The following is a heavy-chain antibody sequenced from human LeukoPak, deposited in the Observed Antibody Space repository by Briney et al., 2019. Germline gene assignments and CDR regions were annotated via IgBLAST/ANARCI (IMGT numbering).Heavy chain of an antibody. V-gene: IGHV3-73*01. J-gene: IGHJ4*02. CDR1: GFTFSASG. D-gene: IGHD5-24*01. CDR3: TTVAMATTSGFDY. CDR2: VRSKANSYAT. Sequence: PGGSLRLSCAASGFTFSASGMHWVRQASGKGLEWVGHVRSKANSYATAYAASVRGRFTISRDDSKNTAFLQMKSLKTDDTAVYYCTTVAMATTSGFDYWGQGTQVTVSS.